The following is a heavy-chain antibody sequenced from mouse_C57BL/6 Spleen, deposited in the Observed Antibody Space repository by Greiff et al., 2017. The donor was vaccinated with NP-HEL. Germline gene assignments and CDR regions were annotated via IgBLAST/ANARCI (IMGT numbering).Heavy chain of an antibody. CDR1: GYAFTNYL. CDR2: INPGSGGT. Sequence: VQLVESGAELVRPGTSVKVSCKASGYAFTNYLIEWVKQRPGQGLEWIGVINPGSGGTNYNEKFKGKATLTADKSSSTAYMQLSSLTSEDSAVYFCARLTYYGSSSDYWGQGTTLTVSS. CDR3: ARLTYYGSSSDY. J-gene: IGHJ2*01. D-gene: IGHD1-1*01. V-gene: IGHV1-54*01.